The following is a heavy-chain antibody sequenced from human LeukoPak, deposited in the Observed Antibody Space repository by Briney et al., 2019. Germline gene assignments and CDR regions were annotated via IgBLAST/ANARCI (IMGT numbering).Heavy chain of an antibody. J-gene: IGHJ3*02. Sequence: KPSETLSLTCTVSGGSISSYYWSRIRQPAGKGLEWIGRIYTSGSTNYNPSLKSRVTMSVDTSKNQFSLKLSSVTAADTAVYYCAREGDIVLMVYATTDAFDIWGQGTMVTVSS. CDR3: AREGDIVLMVYATTDAFDI. CDR2: IYTSGST. V-gene: IGHV4-4*07. CDR1: GGSISSYY. D-gene: IGHD2-8*01.